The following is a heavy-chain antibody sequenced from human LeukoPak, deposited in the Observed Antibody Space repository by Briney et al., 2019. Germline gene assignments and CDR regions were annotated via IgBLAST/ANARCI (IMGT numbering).Heavy chain of an antibody. CDR1: GGSISSGGYY. D-gene: IGHD3-10*01. J-gene: IGHJ4*02. CDR2: IYYSGST. V-gene: IGHV4-31*03. CDR3: ARCRGMVRGVISTFFDY. Sequence: SQTLSLTCTVSGGSISSGGYYWSWIRQHPGKGLEWIGYIYYSGSTYYNPSLKSRVTISVDTSKNQFSLKLSSVTAAGTGVYYCARCRGMVRGVISTFFDYWGQGTLVTVSS.